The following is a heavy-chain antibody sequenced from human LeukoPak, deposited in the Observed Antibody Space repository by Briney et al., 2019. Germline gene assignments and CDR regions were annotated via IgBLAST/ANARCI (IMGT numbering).Heavy chain of an antibody. CDR1: GFTFSSYW. CDR3: ARDPSPLGGY. Sequence: GGSLRLSCAASGFTFSSYWMHWVRQAPGKGLEWVSSISSSSSYIYYADSVKGRFTISRDNAKNSLYLQMNSLRAEDTAVYYCARDPSPLGGYWGQGTLVTVSS. CDR2: ISSSSSYI. J-gene: IGHJ4*02. V-gene: IGHV3-21*01.